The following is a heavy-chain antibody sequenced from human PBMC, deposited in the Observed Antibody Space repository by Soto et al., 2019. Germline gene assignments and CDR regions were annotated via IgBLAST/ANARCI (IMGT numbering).Heavy chain of an antibody. V-gene: IGHV3-30*03. CDR3: ASKGGADFWSGYYTDYFDY. CDR2: ISYDGSNK. J-gene: IGHJ4*02. D-gene: IGHD3-3*01. Sequence: GGSLRLSCAASGFTFSSYGMHWVRQAPGKGLEWVAVISYDGSNKYYADSVKDRFTISRDNSKNTLYLQMNSLRAEDTAVYYCASKGGADFWSGYYTDYFDYWGQGTLVTVSS. CDR1: GFTFSSYG.